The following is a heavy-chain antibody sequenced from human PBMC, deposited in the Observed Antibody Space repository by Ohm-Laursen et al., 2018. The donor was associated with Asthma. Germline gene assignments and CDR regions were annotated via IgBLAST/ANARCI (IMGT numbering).Heavy chain of an antibody. CDR2: ISWNSGSI. Sequence: SLRLSCAASGFTFDDYAMHWVRQAPGKGLEWVSGISWNSGSIGYADSVKGRFTISRDNANNSLYLQMNSLRAEDTALYYCAKDKSKYYDSSGYYSGVFDYWGQGTLVTVSS. D-gene: IGHD3-22*01. J-gene: IGHJ4*02. CDR3: AKDKSKYYDSSGYYSGVFDY. V-gene: IGHV3-9*01. CDR1: GFTFDDYA.